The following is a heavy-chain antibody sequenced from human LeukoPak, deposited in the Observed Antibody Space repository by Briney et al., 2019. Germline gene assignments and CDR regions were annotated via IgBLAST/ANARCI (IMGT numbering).Heavy chain of an antibody. CDR1: GFTFDDYG. V-gene: IGHV3-20*04. Sequence: GGSLRLSCAASGFTFDDYGMSWVRQAPGKGLEWVSGINWNGGSTGYADSVKGRFTISRDNAKNSLYLQMNSLRAEDTALYYCARHVTLYYYDRSFDYWGQGTLVTVSS. D-gene: IGHD3-22*01. J-gene: IGHJ4*02. CDR2: INWNGGST. CDR3: ARHVTLYYYDRSFDY.